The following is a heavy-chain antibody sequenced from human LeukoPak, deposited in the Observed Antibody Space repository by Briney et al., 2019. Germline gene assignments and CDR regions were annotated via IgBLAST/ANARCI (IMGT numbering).Heavy chain of an antibody. D-gene: IGHD3-10*01. V-gene: IGHV3-23*01. J-gene: IGHJ4*02. CDR2: ISGSGGST. CDR3: AGGWLYYGSGSYYNDDY. CDR1: GFTFSSYA. Sequence: GGSLRLSCAASGFTFSSYAMSWVRQAPGKGLEWVSAISGSGGSTYYADSVKGRFTISRDNSKNTLYLQMNSLRAEDTAVYYCAGGWLYYGSGSYYNDDYWGQGTLVTVSS.